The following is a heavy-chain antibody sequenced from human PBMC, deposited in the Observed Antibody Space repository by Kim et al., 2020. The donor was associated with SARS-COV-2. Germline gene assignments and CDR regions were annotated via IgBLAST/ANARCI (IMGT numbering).Heavy chain of an antibody. D-gene: IGHD2-2*01. CDR2: IWYDGSNK. Sequence: GGSLRLSCAASGFTFSSYGMHWVRQAPGKGLEWVAVIWYDGSNKYYADSVKGRFTISRDNSKNTLYLQMNSLRAEDTAVYYCARGGTVVETGYYYYMDVWGKGTTVTVSS. J-gene: IGHJ6*03. CDR1: GFTFSSYG. V-gene: IGHV3-33*01. CDR3: ARGGTVVETGYYYYMDV.